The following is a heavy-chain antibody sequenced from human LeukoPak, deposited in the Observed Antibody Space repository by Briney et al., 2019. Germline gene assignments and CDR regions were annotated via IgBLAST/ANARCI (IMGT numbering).Heavy chain of an antibody. J-gene: IGHJ6*03. CDR2: IRYDGSNK. CDR1: GFTFSSYG. D-gene: IGHD3-10*01. V-gene: IGHV3-30*02. CDR3: AKEAGGSGSYYYYYYYYMDV. Sequence: GGSLRLSCAASGFTFSSYGMHWVRQAPGKGLEWVAFIRYDGSNKYYADSVKGRFTISRDNSKNTLYLQMNSLRAEDTAVYYCAKEAGGSGSYYYYYYYYMDVWGKGTTVTISS.